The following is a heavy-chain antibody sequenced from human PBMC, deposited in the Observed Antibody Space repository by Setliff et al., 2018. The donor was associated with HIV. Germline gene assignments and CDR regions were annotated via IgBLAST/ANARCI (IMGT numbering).Heavy chain of an antibody. CDR2: ISGYNGKT. Sequence: AASVKVSCKASGYSVISFGFSWVRQAPGQGLEWMGWISGYNGKTQYSPTLKDRITVTTDASTGTAYMELRSLTSDDTAIYFCARDYYGDWGYKFDYWGQGTLVTVSS. J-gene: IGHJ4*02. CDR1: GYSVISFG. D-gene: IGHD2-21*02. CDR3: ARDYYGDWGYKFDY. V-gene: IGHV1-18*01.